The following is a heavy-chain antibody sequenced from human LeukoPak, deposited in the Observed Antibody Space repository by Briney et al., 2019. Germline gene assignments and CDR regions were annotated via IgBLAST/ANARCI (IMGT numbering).Heavy chain of an antibody. J-gene: IGHJ6*03. CDR1: GGTFSSYA. CDR2: IIPIFGTA. V-gene: IGHV1-69*05. D-gene: IGHD6-6*01. CDR3: ARGGDSSSPTTNYYYYMDV. Sequence: SAKVSCKASGGTFSSYAISWVRQAPGQGLEWMGGIIPIFGTANYAQKFQGRVTITTDESTSTAYMELSRLRSEDTAVYYCARGGDSSSPTTNYYYYMDVWGKGTTVTVSS.